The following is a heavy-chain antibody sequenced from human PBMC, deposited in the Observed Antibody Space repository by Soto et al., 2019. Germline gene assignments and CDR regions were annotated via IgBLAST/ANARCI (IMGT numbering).Heavy chain of an antibody. Sequence: QVQLVESGGGVVQPGRSLRLSCAASGFTFSLYGMHWVRQAPGKGLEWVAVIWYDGSNKFYADSVKGRFTISRDNSKNTLYLQMNSLRDEDTAVYYCARGVRGISFYGIDVWGQGTTVIVSS. CDR3: ARGVRGISFYGIDV. J-gene: IGHJ6*02. CDR1: GFTFSLYG. CDR2: IWYDGSNK. V-gene: IGHV3-33*01. D-gene: IGHD2-2*01.